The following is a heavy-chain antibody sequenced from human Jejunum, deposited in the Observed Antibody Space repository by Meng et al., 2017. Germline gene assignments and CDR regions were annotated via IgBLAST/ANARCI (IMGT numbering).Heavy chain of an antibody. J-gene: IGHJ3*02. V-gene: IGHV3-7*01. CDR1: GFIFSNYW. CDR3: ASVHRGSSSDM. Sequence: GGSLRLSCTASGFIFSNYWLSWVRQAPGKGLEWLANIKPDGSEKYYVDFVKGRFTISRDHAKNSLYLQMNSLRAEGTSVFYCASVHRGSSSDMWGQGTMVTVSS. D-gene: IGHD3-10*02. CDR2: IKPDGSEK.